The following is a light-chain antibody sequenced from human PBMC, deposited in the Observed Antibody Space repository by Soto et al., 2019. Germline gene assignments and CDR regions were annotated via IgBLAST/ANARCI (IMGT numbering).Light chain of an antibody. CDR3: AAWDDSLTVL. J-gene: IGLJ2*01. Sequence: QSVLTQPPSASGTPGQRVTISCSGGISNIGRNYVYWYQQLPGTAPKLLIYSNNQRPSGVPDRFSGSKSGTSASLAITGLRSEDEADYYCAAWDDSLTVLIGGGTKLTVL. CDR2: SNN. CDR1: ISNIGRNY. V-gene: IGLV1-47*02.